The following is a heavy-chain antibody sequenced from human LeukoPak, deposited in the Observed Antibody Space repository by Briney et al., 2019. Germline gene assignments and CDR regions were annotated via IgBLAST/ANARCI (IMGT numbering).Heavy chain of an antibody. CDR3: ARDRGTGWTIDY. Sequence: GGSLRLSCAASGFTFSPYAMNWVRQAPGKGLEWVSYISGSGGTRYYADSVKGRFTISRDNAKNSLYLQMDSLRDGDTAVYYCARDRGTGWTIDYWGQGTLVTVSP. V-gene: IGHV3-48*02. D-gene: IGHD6-19*01. CDR1: GFTFSPYA. J-gene: IGHJ4*02. CDR2: ISGSGGTR.